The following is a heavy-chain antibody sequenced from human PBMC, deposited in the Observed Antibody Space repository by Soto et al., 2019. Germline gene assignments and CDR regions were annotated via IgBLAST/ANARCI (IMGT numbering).Heavy chain of an antibody. CDR2: INHSGST. J-gene: IGHJ3*02. CDR1: GGSFSGYY. V-gene: IGHV4-34*01. D-gene: IGHD3-22*01. CDR3: ERTVPETPYYYYSSGNDAFDI. Sequence: QVQLQQWGAGLLKPSETLSLTCAVYGGSFSGYYWSWIRQPPGKGLEWIGEINHSGSTNYNPSLKSRVTISVDTSKNQFSLKLSSVTAADTAVYYCERTVPETPYYYYSSGNDAFDIWGQGTMVTVSS.